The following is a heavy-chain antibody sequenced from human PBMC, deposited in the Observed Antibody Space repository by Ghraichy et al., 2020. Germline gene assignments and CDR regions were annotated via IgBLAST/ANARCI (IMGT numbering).Heavy chain of an antibody. CDR2: IYHNGRT. Sequence: SETLSPTCTVSGDSLNNYYWSWIRQPPGKGLEWIGSIYHNGRTKYNPSLKSRVTMSVDTSKNQFSLSLTSVTAADTAVFYCARDQEWRAISSGFDPWGQGTLVSVSP. V-gene: IGHV4-59*01. CDR3: ARDQEWRAISSGFDP. J-gene: IGHJ5*02. CDR1: GDSLNNYY. D-gene: IGHD3-3*01.